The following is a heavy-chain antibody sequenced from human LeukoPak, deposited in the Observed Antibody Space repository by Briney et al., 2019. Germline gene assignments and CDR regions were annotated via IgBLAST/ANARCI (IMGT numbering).Heavy chain of an antibody. D-gene: IGHD2-15*01. V-gene: IGHV3-21*04. CDR3: AKSPGNAVPATFDF. CDR2: ISSSSSYI. Sequence: GGSLRLSCAASGFTFSSYEMNWVRQAPGKGLEWVSSISSSSSYIYYADSVKGRFTISRDNAKNSLSLQMNSLRAEDTAVYYCAKSPGNAVPATFDFWGQGTLVTVSS. CDR1: GFTFSSYE. J-gene: IGHJ4*02.